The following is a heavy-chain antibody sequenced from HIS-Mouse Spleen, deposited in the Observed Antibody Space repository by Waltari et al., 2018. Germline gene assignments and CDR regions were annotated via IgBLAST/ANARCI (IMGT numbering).Heavy chain of an antibody. CDR1: GFSLSNARMG. CDR3: ARIRGGYYFDY. Sequence: QVTLKESGPVLVKPTETLTLTCPVSGFSLSNARMGVSWIRQPPGKALEWLAHIFSNDEKYYSTSLKSRLTISKDTSKSQVVLTMTNMDPVDTATYYCARIRGGYYFDYWGQGTLVTVSS. V-gene: IGHV2-26*01. J-gene: IGHJ4*02. D-gene: IGHD3-16*01. CDR2: IFSNDEK.